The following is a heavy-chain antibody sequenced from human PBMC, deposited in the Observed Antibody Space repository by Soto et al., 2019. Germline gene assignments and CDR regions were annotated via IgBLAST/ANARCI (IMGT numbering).Heavy chain of an antibody. CDR3: ARRSSGSLDARVHFDY. CDR1: GYSLTSYW. D-gene: IGHD6-25*01. V-gene: IGHV5-10-1*03. J-gene: IGHJ4*02. Sequence: EVQLVQSGAEVKKPGESLRISCKGAGYSLTSYWMSWVRQMPGKGLEWTGRIDPSDSYTNYSPSFQGHVTILADKSISADYLKWSGLKASGTARYYCARRSSGSLDARVHFDYWGQGTLVTVSS. CDR2: IDPSDSYT.